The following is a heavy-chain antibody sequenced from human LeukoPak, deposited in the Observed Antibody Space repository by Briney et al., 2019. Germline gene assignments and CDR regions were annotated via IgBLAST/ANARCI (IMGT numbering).Heavy chain of an antibody. CDR1: GYSFINFG. CDR2: MNPNSGNT. D-gene: IGHD2-15*01. J-gene: IGHJ3*02. Sequence: ASVKVSCKASGYSFINFGLNWVRQATGQGLEWMGWMNPNSGNTGYAQKFQGRVTMTRNTSISTAYMELSSLRSEDTAVYYCARGAQSSPDAFDIWGQGTMVTVSS. CDR3: ARGAQSSPDAFDI. V-gene: IGHV1-8*02.